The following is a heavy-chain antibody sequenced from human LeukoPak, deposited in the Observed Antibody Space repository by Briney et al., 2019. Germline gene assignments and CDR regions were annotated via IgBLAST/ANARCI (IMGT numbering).Heavy chain of an antibody. J-gene: IGHJ3*02. CDR3: ARDRGYSPDSFDI. CDR1: GGTFSSYA. D-gene: IGHD5-18*01. V-gene: IGHV1-18*01. CDR2: ISTYNDHR. Sequence: GASVTVSCKASGGTFSSYAISWVRQAPGQGLEWMGWISTYNDHRNYAQNLQNLQGRVTMTIDTSTSTVYMELRSLRSDDTAVYYCARDRGYSPDSFDIWGQGTMVIVSS.